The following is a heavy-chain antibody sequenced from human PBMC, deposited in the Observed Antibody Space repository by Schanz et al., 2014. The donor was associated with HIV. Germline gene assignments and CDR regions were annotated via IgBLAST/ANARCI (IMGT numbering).Heavy chain of an antibody. J-gene: IGHJ6*02. CDR2: MWNDESHK. V-gene: IGHV3-33*01. Sequence: QVQLVESGRGVVQPGRSLRLSCTASGFTFSSSGMHWVRQAPGKGLEWVAAMWNDESHKGYADSVKGRFTISRDNSKNTLYLEMNSLRPEDTAVYYCARETSGFSTSWPPRYHYYGMDVWGQGTTVTVSS. CDR1: GFTFSSSG. CDR3: ARETSGFSTSWPPRYHYYGMDV. D-gene: IGHD6-13*01.